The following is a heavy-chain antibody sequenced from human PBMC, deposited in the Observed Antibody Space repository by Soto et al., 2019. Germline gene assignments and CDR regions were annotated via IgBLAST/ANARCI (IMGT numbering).Heavy chain of an antibody. CDR3: ATSVNSAMAFDY. CDR1: GYTFTHYY. J-gene: IGHJ4*02. V-gene: IGHV1-46*01. Sequence: QVQLVQSGAEVKKPGASVKVSCKASGYTFTHYYIHWLRQAPGQGLEWMGIINPNGGSTTYAQKFRAGFTMTRDTSTSTVYMELSSPRSEDSAVYYCATSVNSAMAFDYWGQGTLVTVSS. D-gene: IGHD5-18*01. CDR2: INPNGGST.